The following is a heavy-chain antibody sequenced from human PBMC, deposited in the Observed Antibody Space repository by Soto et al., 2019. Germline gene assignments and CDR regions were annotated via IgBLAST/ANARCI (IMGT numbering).Heavy chain of an antibody. CDR3: ARTNDYGDYVLVY. CDR2: INHSGST. V-gene: IGHV4-34*01. J-gene: IGHJ4*02. CDR1: GGSFSGYY. Sequence: SETLSLTCAVYGGSFSGYYWSWIRQSPGKGLEWIGEINHSGSTNYNPSLKSRVTISVDTSKNQFSLKLSSVTAADTAVYYCARTNDYGDYVLVYWGQGTLVTVSS. D-gene: IGHD4-17*01.